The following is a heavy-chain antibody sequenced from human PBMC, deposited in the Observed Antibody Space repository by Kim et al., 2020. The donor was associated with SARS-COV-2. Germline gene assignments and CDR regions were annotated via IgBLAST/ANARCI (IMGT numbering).Heavy chain of an antibody. J-gene: IGHJ6*02. D-gene: IGHD1-26*01. V-gene: IGHV4-59*01. CDR3: AVENSGSYMGYYYYGMDV. Sequence: KSRVTISVDTSKNQFSLKLSSVTAADTAVYYCAVENSGSYMGYYYYGMDVWGQGTTVTVSS.